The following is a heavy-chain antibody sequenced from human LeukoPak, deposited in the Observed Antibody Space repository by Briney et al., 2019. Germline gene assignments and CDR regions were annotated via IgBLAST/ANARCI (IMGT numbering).Heavy chain of an antibody. J-gene: IGHJ5*02. Sequence: GGSLRLSCAASGFTFSTYWMTWVRQAPGKGLEWVANINRDASEKNYVDSVKGRFTISRDNAKNSLYLQMNNLRVEDTAVYYCAPYFPDRGSWGQGTLVTVSS. V-gene: IGHV3-7*01. CDR1: GFTFSTYW. CDR2: INRDASEK. CDR3: APYFPDRGS. D-gene: IGHD2/OR15-2a*01.